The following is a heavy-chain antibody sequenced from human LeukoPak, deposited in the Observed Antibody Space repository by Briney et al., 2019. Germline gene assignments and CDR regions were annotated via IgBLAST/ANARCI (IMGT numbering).Heavy chain of an antibody. J-gene: IGHJ4*02. V-gene: IGHV1-69*06. CDR3: ARAAGGSVLTVVTYYFDY. Sequence: SVKVSCKASGGTFSSYAISWVRQAPGQGLEWMGGIIPIFGTANYAQKFQGRVTITADKSTSTAYMELSSLRPEDTAVYYCARAAGGSVLTVVTYYFDYWGQGTLVTVSS. D-gene: IGHD4-23*01. CDR1: GGTFSSYA. CDR2: IIPIFGTA.